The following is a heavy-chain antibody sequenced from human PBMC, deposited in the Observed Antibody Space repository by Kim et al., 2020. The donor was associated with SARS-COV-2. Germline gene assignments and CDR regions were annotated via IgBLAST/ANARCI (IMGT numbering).Heavy chain of an antibody. J-gene: IGHJ1*01. V-gene: IGHV3-23*01. CDR1: GFTFNNYA. D-gene: IGHD6-19*01. CDR3: AKVTSGSSGWFEYFQH. Sequence: GGSLRFSCAASGFTFNNYAMSWVRQAPGKGLEWVSGIRDSGGSTKYADSVKGRFSISRDNSKNTLYLQMDSLRAEDTAVYYCAKVTSGSSGWFEYFQHWGQGTLVTVSS. CDR2: IRDSGGST.